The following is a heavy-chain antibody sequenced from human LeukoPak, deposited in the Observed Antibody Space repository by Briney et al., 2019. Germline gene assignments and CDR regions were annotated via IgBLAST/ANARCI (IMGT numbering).Heavy chain of an antibody. J-gene: IGHJ4*02. CDR1: GGSISSYY. Sequence: SETLSLTCTVSGGSISSYYWSWIRQPPGKGLEWLGYISYSGRTNYNPSLKSRVTISVDTSKNQFSLKLSSVTAADTAVYYCARIESYYDFWSGYYTTFDYWGQGTLVTVSS. CDR3: ARIESYYDFWSGYYTTFDY. V-gene: IGHV4-59*12. CDR2: ISYSGRT. D-gene: IGHD3-3*01.